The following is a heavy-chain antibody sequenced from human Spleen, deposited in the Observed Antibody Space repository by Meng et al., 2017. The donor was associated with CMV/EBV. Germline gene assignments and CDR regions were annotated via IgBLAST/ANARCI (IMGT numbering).Heavy chain of an antibody. D-gene: IGHD3/OR15-3a*01. V-gene: IGHV3-21*01. CDR2: ISSSSRYM. Sequence: GGSLRLSCAASGFSFSSSSINWVRQAPGKGLEWDSSISSSSRYMYYADSVKGRFTISRDNTKNSLYLQMSSLRAEDTAVYYCARDQDSPFEDSYYGMDVWGQGTTVTVSS. CDR3: ARDQDSPFEDSYYGMDV. CDR1: GFSFSSSS. J-gene: IGHJ6*02.